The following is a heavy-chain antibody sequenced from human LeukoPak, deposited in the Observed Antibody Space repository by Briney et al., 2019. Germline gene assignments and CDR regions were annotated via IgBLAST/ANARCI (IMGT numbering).Heavy chain of an antibody. CDR2: VSGTGGRT. J-gene: IGHJ6*02. D-gene: IGHD5-18*01. Sequence: GGSLRLSCAASGFTFSTYAMSWVRQAPGKGLEWVSVVSGTGGRTYYADSVKGRFTISRDNSKNTLYLQMNSLRAEDTAVYYCASGGYSYGHGGMDVWGQGTTVTVSS. CDR3: ASGGYSYGHGGMDV. V-gene: IGHV3-23*01. CDR1: GFTFSTYA.